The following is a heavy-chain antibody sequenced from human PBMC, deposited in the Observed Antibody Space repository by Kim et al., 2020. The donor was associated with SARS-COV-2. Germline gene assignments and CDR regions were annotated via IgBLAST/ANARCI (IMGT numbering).Heavy chain of an antibody. CDR1: GGPISSSNW. CDR3: VRNPWGDSGSAFDI. J-gene: IGHJ3*02. CDR2: VYHSGST. Sequence: SETLSLTCAVSGGPISSSNWWGWVRQPPGKGLEWIGEVYHSGSTNYNPSLKTRVTISLDKSKNQFSLRLSSVIAADTAVYYCVRNPWGDSGSAFDIWG. D-gene: IGHD3-16*01. V-gene: IGHV4-4*02.